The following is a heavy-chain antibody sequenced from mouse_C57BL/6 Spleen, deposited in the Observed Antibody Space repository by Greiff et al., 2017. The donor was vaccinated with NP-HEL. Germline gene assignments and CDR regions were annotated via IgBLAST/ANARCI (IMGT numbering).Heavy chain of an antibody. CDR3: AREGAAQAPDY. J-gene: IGHJ2*01. V-gene: IGHV1-26*01. CDR2: INPNNGGT. Sequence: EVQLQQSGPELVKPGASVKISCKASGYTFTDYYMNWVKQSHGKSLEWIGDINPNNGGTSYNQKFKGKATLTVDKSSSTAYMELRSLTSEDSAVYYCAREGAAQAPDYWGQGTTLTVSS. D-gene: IGHD3-2*02. CDR1: GYTFTDYY.